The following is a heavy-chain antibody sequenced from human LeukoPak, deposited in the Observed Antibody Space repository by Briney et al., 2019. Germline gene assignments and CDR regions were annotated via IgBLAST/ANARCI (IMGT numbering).Heavy chain of an antibody. V-gene: IGHV3-15*01. CDR1: GFNFNNFA. D-gene: IGHD3-3*01. CDR3: TTDLTIFGVARVDY. J-gene: IGHJ4*02. Sequence: GGSLRLSCAASGFNFNNFAMSWVRQAPGKGLEWVGRIKSKTDGGTTDYAAPVKGRFTISRDDSKNALYLQMNSLKTEDTAVYYCTTDLTIFGVARVDYWGQGTLVTVSS. CDR2: IKSKTDGGTT.